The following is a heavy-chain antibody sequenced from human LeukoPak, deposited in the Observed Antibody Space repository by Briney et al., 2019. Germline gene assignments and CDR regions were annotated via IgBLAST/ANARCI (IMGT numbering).Heavy chain of an antibody. Sequence: PGGSLRLSRAVSGFSVSDYSISWIRQSPGKGPEWISYVMSGRGSTNYADSVKGRFTISRDNAKNSVALQLDGLRAEDTAVYFCTRERRGSYYAFESWGQGTLVTVSS. CDR3: TRERRGSYYAFES. V-gene: IGHV3-11*05. D-gene: IGHD3-16*01. CDR2: VMSGRGST. CDR1: GFSVSDYS. J-gene: IGHJ4*02.